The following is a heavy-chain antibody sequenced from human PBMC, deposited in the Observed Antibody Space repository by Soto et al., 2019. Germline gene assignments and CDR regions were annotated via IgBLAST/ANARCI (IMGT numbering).Heavy chain of an antibody. CDR2: IYYSGST. D-gene: IGHD1-20*01. CDR3: GRRVLTAAQISSDNWFDP. CDR1: GGSISSYY. Sequence: SETLSLTCTVSGGSISSYYWSWIRQPPGKGLERIGYIYYSGSTNYNPSLKSRVTISVNKSKNQFSLKLSSVTAADTAVYFCGRRVLTAAQISSDNWFDPWGQGTLVTVSP. J-gene: IGHJ5*02. V-gene: IGHV4-59*01.